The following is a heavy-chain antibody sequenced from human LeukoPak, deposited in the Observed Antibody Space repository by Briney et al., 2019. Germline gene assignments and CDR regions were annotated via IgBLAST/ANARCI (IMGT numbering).Heavy chain of an antibody. J-gene: IGHJ3*02. CDR1: GGSISSYY. CDR3: ARGGTAFDI. D-gene: IGHD1-26*01. Sequence: MASETLSLTCTVSGGSISSYYWSWIRQPPGKGLEWIGYIYHSGSTYYNPSLKSRVTISVDRSKNQFSLKLSSVTAADTALYYCARGGTAFDIWGQGTMVTVSS. CDR2: IYHSGST. V-gene: IGHV4-59*12.